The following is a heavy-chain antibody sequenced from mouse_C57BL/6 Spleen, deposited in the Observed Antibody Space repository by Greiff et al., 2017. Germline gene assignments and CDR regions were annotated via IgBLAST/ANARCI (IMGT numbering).Heavy chain of an antibody. CDR3: ARPITTVVATPFDY. J-gene: IGHJ2*01. D-gene: IGHD1-1*01. V-gene: IGHV5-17*01. CDR1: GFTFSDYG. CDR2: ISSGSSTI. Sequence: EVQLQESGGGLVKPGGSLKLSCAASGFTFSDYGMHWVRQAPEKGLEWVAYISSGSSTIYYADPVKGRFTISRDNAKNTLFLQMTSLRSEDTALYYCARPITTVVATPFDYWGQGTTLTVSS.